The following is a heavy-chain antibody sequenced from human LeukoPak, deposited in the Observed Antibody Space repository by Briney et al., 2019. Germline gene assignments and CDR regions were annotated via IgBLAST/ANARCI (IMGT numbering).Heavy chain of an antibody. CDR1: GFSLSTSGVG. D-gene: IGHD3-22*01. CDR3: AHGSDVYYYDSSGSTFFDY. J-gene: IGHJ4*02. V-gene: IGHV2-5*01. CDR2: IYWNDDK. Sequence: SGPTLVKPTQTLTLTCTFSGFSLSTSGVGVGWIRQPPGKALEWLALIYWNDDKRYSPSLKSRLTITKDTSKNQEVLTMTNMDPVDTATYYCAHGSDVYYYDSSGSTFFDYWGQGTLVTVSS.